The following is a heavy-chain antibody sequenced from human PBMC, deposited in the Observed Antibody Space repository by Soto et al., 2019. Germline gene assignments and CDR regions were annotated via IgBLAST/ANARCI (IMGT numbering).Heavy chain of an antibody. Sequence: QVQLVESGGGLVKPGGSLRLSCAASGFTFSDYYMSWIRQAPGKGLEWVSYISSSGSTIYYADSVKGRFTISRDNAKNSLYLQMNSLRAEDTAVYYCASSEYSGYDSWVYYYYGMDVWGQGTTVTVSS. CDR2: ISSSGSTI. D-gene: IGHD5-12*01. V-gene: IGHV3-11*01. J-gene: IGHJ6*02. CDR3: ASSEYSGYDSWVYYYYGMDV. CDR1: GFTFSDYY.